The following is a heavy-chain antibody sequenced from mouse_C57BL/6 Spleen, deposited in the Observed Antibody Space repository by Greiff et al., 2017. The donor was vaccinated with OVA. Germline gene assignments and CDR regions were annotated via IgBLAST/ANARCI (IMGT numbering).Heavy chain of an antibody. CDR1: GYAFSSSW. J-gene: IGHJ1*03. D-gene: IGHD1-3*01. Sequence: QVQLQQSGPELVKPGASVKISCKASGYAFSSSWMNWVKQRPGKGLEWIGRIYPGDGDTNYNGKFKGKATLTADKSSSTAYMQLSSLTSEDSAVYFCARRSSGTGGYFDVWGTGTTVTVSA. CDR2: IYPGDGDT. CDR3: ARRSSGTGGYFDV. V-gene: IGHV1-82*01.